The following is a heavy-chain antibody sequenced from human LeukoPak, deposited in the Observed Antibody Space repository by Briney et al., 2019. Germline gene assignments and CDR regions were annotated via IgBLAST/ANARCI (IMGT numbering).Heavy chain of an antibody. J-gene: IGHJ4*02. V-gene: IGHV1-46*01. CDR1: GYTLTSYY. CDR3: ARVDCSGGSCYRFDY. CDR2: INPNDATT. Sequence: GASVRVSCKASGYTLTSYYMQWVRQARGQGLEWMGIINPNDATTSSARKFQGRVTMTRDTSTSTVYMELRSLTSEDTAVYYCARVDCSGGSCYRFDYWGQGTLVTVSS. D-gene: IGHD2-15*01.